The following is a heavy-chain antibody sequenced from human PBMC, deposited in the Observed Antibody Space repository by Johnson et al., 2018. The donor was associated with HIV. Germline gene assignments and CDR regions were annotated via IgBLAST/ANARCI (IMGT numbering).Heavy chain of an antibody. CDR3: ARLNDYLWGQRGAFDI. CDR1: GFTFNDYY. V-gene: IGHV3-11*04. Sequence: QVQLVESGGGLVKPGGSLRLSCAVSGFTFNDYYMTWIRQAPGRGPEWVAVISYDGSTKHYADSVRGRFAASRDRAKNSLYLQMNSLRAEDTDVYYCARLNDYLWGQRGAFDIWGRGTMVSVSS. CDR2: ISYDGSTK. J-gene: IGHJ3*02. D-gene: IGHD3-16*01.